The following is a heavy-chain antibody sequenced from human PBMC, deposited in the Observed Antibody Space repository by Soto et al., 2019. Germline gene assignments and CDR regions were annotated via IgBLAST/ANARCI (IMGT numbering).Heavy chain of an antibody. CDR3: ARGVLPIYYFDY. V-gene: IGHV5-51*01. CDR2: IYPGDSDT. Sequence: GSLKISCKGSGYSFTDYWIGWVLQMPGKGLEWMGIIYPGDSDTRYSPSFQGQVTISADKSISTAYLQWSSLKASDTAMYYCARGVLPIYYFDYWGQGTLVTVSS. CDR1: GYSFTDYW. J-gene: IGHJ4*02. D-gene: IGHD3-10*01.